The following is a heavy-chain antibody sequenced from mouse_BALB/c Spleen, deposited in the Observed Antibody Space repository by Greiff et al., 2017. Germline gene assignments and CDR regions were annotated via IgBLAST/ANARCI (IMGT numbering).Heavy chain of an antibody. D-gene: IGHD1-1*01. V-gene: IGHV1-9*01. J-gene: IGHJ2*01. Sequence: QVQLQQSGAELMKPRASVKISCKATGYTFSSYCIEWVKHRPGHGLEWIGEILPGSGSTNYNEKFKGKDTFTADTSSNTAYMQLSSLTSEESAVYYCASTGSSGYFDYWGQGTTLTVSS. CDR2: ILPGSGST. CDR3: ASTGSSGYFDY. CDR1: GYTFSSYC.